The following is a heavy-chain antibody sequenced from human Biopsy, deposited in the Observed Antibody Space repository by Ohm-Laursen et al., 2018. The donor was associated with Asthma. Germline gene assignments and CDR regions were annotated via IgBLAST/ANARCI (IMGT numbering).Heavy chain of an antibody. CDR3: ARDVDLRGVY. J-gene: IGHJ4*02. CDR1: GFTLSTSW. D-gene: IGHD2-21*01. CDR2: IKEDGSEK. Sequence: SLRLSCAASGFTLSTSWMTWVRQAPGKGLEWVANIKEDGSEKNYVDSVKGRFTISRDNGKNSLYLQMNSLRAEDTAVYYCARDVDLRGVYWGQGTLVTVSS. V-gene: IGHV3-7*05.